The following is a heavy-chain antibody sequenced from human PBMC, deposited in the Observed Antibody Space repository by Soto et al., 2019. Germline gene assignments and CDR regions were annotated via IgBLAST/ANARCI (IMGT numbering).Heavy chain of an antibody. CDR2: IYYTGST. D-gene: IGHD3-22*01. CDR1: GGSISSGGYS. Sequence: SETLSLTCVVSGGSISSGGYSWGWIRQPPGKGLEWIGSIYYTGSTYYNPSLKSRVTISVDTSKNQFSLKLRSVTAADTAVYYCMLGSGWKDFDYWGQGTLVTVSS. J-gene: IGHJ4*02. V-gene: IGHV4-30-2*03. CDR3: MLGSGWKDFDY.